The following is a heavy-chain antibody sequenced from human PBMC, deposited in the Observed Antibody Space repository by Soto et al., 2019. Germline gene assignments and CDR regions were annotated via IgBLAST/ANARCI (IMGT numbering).Heavy chain of an antibody. CDR3: ARGGLKDYGDLLYYYYGMDV. J-gene: IGHJ6*02. CDR2: ISYDGSNK. D-gene: IGHD4-17*01. Sequence: QVQLVESGGGVVQPGRSLRLSCAASGFTFSSYAMHWVRQPPGKGLEWVAVISYDGSNKYYSDSVKGRFTISRDNSKNTLYLQMNSLRAEDTAVYYCARGGLKDYGDLLYYYYGMDVWGQGTTVTVSS. V-gene: IGHV3-30-3*01. CDR1: GFTFSSYA.